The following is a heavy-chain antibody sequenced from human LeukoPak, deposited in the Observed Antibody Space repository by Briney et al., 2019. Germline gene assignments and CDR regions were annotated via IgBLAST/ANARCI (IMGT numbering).Heavy chain of an antibody. Sequence: SETLSLTCAVYGGSFSVYYWGWIRQAPGKGLEWIGEINDSGGTNYNPSLESRVIISVDTSRKQFNLRLNSVTAADTAVYYCLQWFPESAMDAWGQGTTVTVSS. CDR2: INDSGGT. J-gene: IGHJ6*02. CDR1: GGSFSVYY. V-gene: IGHV4-34*01. D-gene: IGHD3-10*01. CDR3: LQWFPESAMDA.